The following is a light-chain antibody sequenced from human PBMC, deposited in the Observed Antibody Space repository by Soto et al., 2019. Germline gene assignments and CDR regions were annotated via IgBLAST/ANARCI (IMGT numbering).Light chain of an antibody. Sequence: QSALTQPRSVSGSPGQSVTISCAGTSSDVGGYNFVSWYQHHPGKAPKLMIYDVTKRPSGVPDRFSGSKSGNTASLTISGLQAEDESDYYCCSFAGNSLIFGVGTKVTVL. CDR3: CSFAGNSLI. CDR2: DVT. J-gene: IGLJ2*01. V-gene: IGLV2-11*01. CDR1: SSDVGGYNF.